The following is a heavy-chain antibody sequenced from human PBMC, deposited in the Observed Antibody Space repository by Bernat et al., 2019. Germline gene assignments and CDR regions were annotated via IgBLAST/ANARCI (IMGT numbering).Heavy chain of an antibody. D-gene: IGHD2/OR15-2a*01. J-gene: IGHJ4*02. Sequence: QVQLVESGGGVVQPGRSLRLSCAASGFTFSSYAMHWVRQAPGKGLEWVAVISYDGSNKYYADSVKGRFTISRDNSKNTLYLQMNSLRAEDTAVYYCARESGELSRSYFDYWGQGTLVTVSS. CDR1: GFTFSSYA. V-gene: IGHV3-30-3*01. CDR3: ARESGELSRSYFDY. CDR2: ISYDGSNK.